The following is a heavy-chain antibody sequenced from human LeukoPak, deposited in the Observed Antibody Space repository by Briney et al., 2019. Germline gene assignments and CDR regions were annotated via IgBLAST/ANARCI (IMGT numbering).Heavy chain of an antibody. D-gene: IGHD2-8*01. Sequence: GGSLRLSCAASGFIFSSYVISWVRQAPGKGLEWVSTISGSGGSTYYADSVKGRFTISRDNSKNTVYLQMNSLRAEDTAVYYCAKDGSSINDVCHGDSDYWGQGTLVTVSS. CDR3: AKDGSSINDVCHGDSDY. CDR1: GFIFSSYV. V-gene: IGHV3-23*01. CDR2: ISGSGGST. J-gene: IGHJ4*02.